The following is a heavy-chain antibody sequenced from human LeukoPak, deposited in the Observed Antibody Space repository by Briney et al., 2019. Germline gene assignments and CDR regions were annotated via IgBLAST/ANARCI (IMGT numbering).Heavy chain of an antibody. V-gene: IGHV3-23*01. CDR3: AKDLDQSGYSSGWYGGAED. Sequence: GGSLRLSCAASGITFKNYNMNWVRQAPGKGLEWVSAISGSGGSTYYADSVKGRFTISRDNSKNTLYLQMNSLRAEDTAVYYCAKDLDQSGYSSGWYGGAEDWGQGTLVTVSS. CDR2: ISGSGGST. J-gene: IGHJ4*02. CDR1: GITFKNYN. D-gene: IGHD6-19*01.